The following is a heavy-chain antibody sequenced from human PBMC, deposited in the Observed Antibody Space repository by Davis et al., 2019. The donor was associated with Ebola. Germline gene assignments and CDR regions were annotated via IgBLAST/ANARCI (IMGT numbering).Heavy chain of an antibody. CDR3: ARLRAHRYYYYGMDV. CDR2: IYPGDSDT. J-gene: IGHJ6*02. CDR1: GYSFTSYW. Sequence: KVSCKGSGYSFTSYWIGWVRQLPGKGLEWMGIIYPGDSDTRYSPSFQGQVTISADKSISTAYLQWSSLTASDTAMYYWARLRAHRYYYYGMDVWGQGTTVTVSS. V-gene: IGHV5-51*01.